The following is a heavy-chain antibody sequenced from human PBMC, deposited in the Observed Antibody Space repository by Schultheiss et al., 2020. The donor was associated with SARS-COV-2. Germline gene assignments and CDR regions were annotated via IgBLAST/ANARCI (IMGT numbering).Heavy chain of an antibody. CDR2: IYSGGST. D-gene: IGHD6-19*01. Sequence: GGSLRLSCAASGFTVSSNYMSWVRQAPGKGLEWVSVIYSGGSTYYADSVKGRFTISRDNAKKSLYLQMNSLRADDTAVYYCAKDHLVAGLYFDYWGRGTQVTVSS. CDR1: GFTVSSNY. J-gene: IGHJ4*02. V-gene: IGHV3-53*01. CDR3: AKDHLVAGLYFDY.